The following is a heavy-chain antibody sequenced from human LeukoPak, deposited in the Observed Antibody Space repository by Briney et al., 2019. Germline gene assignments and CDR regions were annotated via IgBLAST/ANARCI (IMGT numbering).Heavy chain of an antibody. J-gene: IGHJ4*02. D-gene: IGHD2-8*02. CDR3: AKGGVAYRSLYFDF. Sequence: GASVKVSCKASGYSFTSYYMHWVRQAPGQGLEWMGFINPSGSSTTYAQKFQGRLTMTRDMFTSTDYMELTSLTSDDTAVYYCAKGGVAYRSLYFDFWGQGTLVTVSS. CDR1: GYSFTSYY. CDR2: INPSGSST. V-gene: IGHV1-46*01.